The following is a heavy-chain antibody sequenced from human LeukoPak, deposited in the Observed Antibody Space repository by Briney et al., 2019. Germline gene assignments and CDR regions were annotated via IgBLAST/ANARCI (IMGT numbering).Heavy chain of an antibody. J-gene: IGHJ4*01. CDR2: IYTSGST. CDR3: ARHVDTAVVLYFDY. Sequence: SETLSLTCTVSGGSISSGSYYWSWIRQPAGKGLEWIGRIYTSGSTNYNPSLKSRVTISVDTSKNQFSLMLTSVTAADTAVYYCARHVDTAVVLYFDYWGHGALVTVSS. V-gene: IGHV4-61*02. D-gene: IGHD5-18*01. CDR1: GGSISSGSYY.